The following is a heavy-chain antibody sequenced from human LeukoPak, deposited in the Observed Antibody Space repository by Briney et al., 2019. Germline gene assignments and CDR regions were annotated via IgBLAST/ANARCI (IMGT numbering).Heavy chain of an antibody. D-gene: IGHD3-22*01. CDR1: GFTFSSYA. Sequence: GGSLRLSCAASGFTFSSYAMSWARQAPGKGLEWVSAISGSGGSTYYTDSVKGRFTISRDNSKNTLYLQMNSLRAEDTAVYYCAKGGRYYDNSDYYRIDYWGQGTLVTVSS. J-gene: IGHJ4*02. CDR3: AKGGRYYDNSDYYRIDY. V-gene: IGHV3-23*01. CDR2: ISGSGGST.